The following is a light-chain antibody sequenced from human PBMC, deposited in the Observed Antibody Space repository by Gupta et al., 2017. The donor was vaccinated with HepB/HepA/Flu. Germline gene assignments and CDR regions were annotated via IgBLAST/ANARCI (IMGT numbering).Light chain of an antibody. CDR2: KAS. J-gene: IGKJ1*01. V-gene: IGKV1-5*03. CDR3: QQDNSFTWT. CDR1: QSISSW. Sequence: DIQMTRSPSTLSASVGDRVTITCRASQSISSWLAWYQQKPGKAPKLLIYKASSLERGVPSRFSGSGSGTEFTLTISSLQPDDFATYYCQQDNSFTWTFGQGTKVEIK.